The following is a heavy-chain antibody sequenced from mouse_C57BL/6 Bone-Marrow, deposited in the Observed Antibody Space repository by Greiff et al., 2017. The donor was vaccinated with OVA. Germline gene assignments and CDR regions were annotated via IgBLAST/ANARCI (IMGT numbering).Heavy chain of an antibody. CDR1: GYTFTSYW. CDR3: AREDCSSHWYFDV. Sequence: VQLQQPGAELVMPGASVKLSCKASGYTFTSYWMHWVKQRPGQGLELIGEIDPSDSYTNYNQKFKGKSTLTVDKSSSTAYMLLSSLTSEDSAVYCCAREDCSSHWYFDVWVTGTTVTVSS. J-gene: IGHJ1*03. D-gene: IGHD1-1*01. V-gene: IGHV1-69*01. CDR2: IDPSDSYT.